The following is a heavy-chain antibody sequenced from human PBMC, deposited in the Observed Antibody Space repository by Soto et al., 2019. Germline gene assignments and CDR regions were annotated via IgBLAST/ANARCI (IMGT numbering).Heavy chain of an antibody. D-gene: IGHD3-22*01. Sequence: QVQLVQSGAEVKKPGSSVKVSCKASGGTFSSYAISWVRQAPGQGLEWMGGIIPIFGTANYAQKFQGRVTITADESTSTAYMELSSLRSEDTAVYYCARGTYYCDSSGYYPEWFDPWGQGTLVTVSS. CDR1: GGTFSSYA. CDR3: ARGTYYCDSSGYYPEWFDP. J-gene: IGHJ5*02. CDR2: IIPIFGTA. V-gene: IGHV1-69*12.